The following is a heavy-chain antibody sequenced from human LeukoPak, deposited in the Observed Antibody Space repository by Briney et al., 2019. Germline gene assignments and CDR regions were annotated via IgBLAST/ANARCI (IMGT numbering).Heavy chain of an antibody. J-gene: IGHJ4*02. CDR2: IKSKTDGGTT. D-gene: IGHD6-19*01. CDR3: TTADYSSGWYYFDY. V-gene: IGHV3-15*01. CDR1: GFTFSNAW. Sequence: KPGGSLRLSCAASGFTFSNAWMRWVRQAPGKGLEWVGRIKSKTDGGTTDYAAPVKGRFTISRDDSKNTLYLQMNSLKTEGTAVYYCTTADYSSGWYYFDYWGQGTLVTVSS.